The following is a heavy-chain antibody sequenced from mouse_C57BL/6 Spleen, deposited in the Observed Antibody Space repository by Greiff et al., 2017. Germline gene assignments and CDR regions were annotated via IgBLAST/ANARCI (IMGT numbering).Heavy chain of an antibody. V-gene: IGHV1-85*01. CDR1: GYTFTSYD. D-gene: IGHD2-3*01. Sequence: VKLQESGPELVKPGASVKLSCKASGYTFTSYDINWVKQRPGQGLEWIGWIYPRDGSTKYNEKFKGKATLTVDTSSSTAYMELHSLTSEDSAVYFCARNDGYYGDYAMDYWGQGTSVTVSS. CDR3: ARNDGYYGDYAMDY. CDR2: IYPRDGST. J-gene: IGHJ4*01.